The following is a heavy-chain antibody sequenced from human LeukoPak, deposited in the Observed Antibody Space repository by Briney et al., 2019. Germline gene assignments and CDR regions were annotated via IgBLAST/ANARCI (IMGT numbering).Heavy chain of an antibody. D-gene: IGHD3-22*01. CDR3: VLGHSSGFYDY. Sequence: SETLSLTCTVSGGSISSSNYYWGWIRQPPGKGLEWIGNIYYSGSTFYNPSLKSRVTISVDTSKNQFSLKLSSVTAADTAVYYCVLGHSSGFYDYWGQGTLVTVSS. CDR2: IYYSGST. V-gene: IGHV4-39*01. CDR1: GGSISSSNYY. J-gene: IGHJ4*02.